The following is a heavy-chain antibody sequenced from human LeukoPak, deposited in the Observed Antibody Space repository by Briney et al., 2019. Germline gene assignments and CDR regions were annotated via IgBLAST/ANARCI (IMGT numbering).Heavy chain of an antibody. D-gene: IGHD3-22*01. J-gene: IGHJ4*02. CDR2: INPNSGGT. Sequence: GASVKVSCKASGCTFTGYYMHWVRQAPGQGLEWMGRINPNSGGTNYAQKFQGRVTMTRDTSISTAYMELSRLRSDDTAVYYCARGTYYYDSSGYYSLEYWGQGTLVTVSS. CDR3: ARGTYYYDSSGYYSLEY. CDR1: GCTFTGYY. V-gene: IGHV1-2*06.